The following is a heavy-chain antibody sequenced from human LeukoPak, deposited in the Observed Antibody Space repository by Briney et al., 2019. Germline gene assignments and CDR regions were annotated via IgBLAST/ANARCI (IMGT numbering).Heavy chain of an antibody. CDR3: ARDLAYDSSGYYFWYYYYGMDV. Sequence: GGSLRLSCAASGFTFSSYAMHWVRQAPGKGLEWVAVISYDGSNKYYADSVKGRFTISRDNSKNTLYLQMNSLRAGDTAVYYCARDLAYDSSGYYFWYYYYGMDVWGQGTTVTVSS. CDR1: GFTFSSYA. V-gene: IGHV3-30-3*01. J-gene: IGHJ6*02. D-gene: IGHD3-22*01. CDR2: ISYDGSNK.